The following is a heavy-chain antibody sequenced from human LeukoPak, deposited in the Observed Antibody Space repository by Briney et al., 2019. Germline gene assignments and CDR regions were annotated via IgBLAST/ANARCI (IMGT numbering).Heavy chain of an antibody. CDR2: IKSKTDGGTT. V-gene: IGHV3-15*01. D-gene: IGHD5-24*01. J-gene: IGHJ3*02. Sequence: GGSLRLSCAASGFTFSNAWMSWVRQAPGKGLEWVGRIKSKTDGGTTDYAAPVKGRFTISRDNSKNTLFLQMNSLRAEDTAVYYCVREIFNGFDIWGQGTMVTVSS. CDR1: GFTFSNAW. CDR3: VREIFNGFDI.